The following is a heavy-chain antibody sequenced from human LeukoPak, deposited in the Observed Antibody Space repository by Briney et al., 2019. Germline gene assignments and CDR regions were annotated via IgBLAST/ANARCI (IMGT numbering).Heavy chain of an antibody. Sequence: SVKVSCKASGGTFSSYAISWVRQAPGQGLEWMGGIIPIFGTANYAQKFQGRVTITADESTSTAYMELSRLRSDDTAVYYCAXPRYCSSTSCYXGXXFDXXGQGXLVT. CDR2: IIPIFGTA. CDR1: GGTFSSYA. J-gene: IGHJ4*02. D-gene: IGHD2-2*01. V-gene: IGHV1-69*13. CDR3: AXPRYCSSTSCYXGXXFDX.